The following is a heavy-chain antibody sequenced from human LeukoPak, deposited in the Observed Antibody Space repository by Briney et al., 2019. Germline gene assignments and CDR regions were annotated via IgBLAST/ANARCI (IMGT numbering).Heavy chain of an antibody. D-gene: IGHD3-10*02. V-gene: IGHV1-69*04. CDR3: ARCSGRCYNIIYYYGMDV. CDR1: GGTFSSYA. Sequence: SVKVSCKASGGTFSSYAISWVQQAPGQGLEWMGRIIPILGIANYAQKFQGRVTITADKSTSTAYMELSSLRSEDTAVYYCARCSGRCYNIIYYYGMDVWGQGTTVTVSS. CDR2: IIPILGIA. J-gene: IGHJ6*02.